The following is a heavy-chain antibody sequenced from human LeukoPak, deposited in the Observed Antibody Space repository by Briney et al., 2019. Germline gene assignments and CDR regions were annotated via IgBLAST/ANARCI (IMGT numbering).Heavy chain of an antibody. Sequence: PGRSLRLSCAASGFTFSSYGMHWVRRAPGKGLEWVAVIWYDGSNKYYADSVKGRFTISRDNSKNTLYLQMNSLRAEDTAVYYCAKEARRGATSDWFDPWGQGTLVTVSS. CDR1: GFTFSSYG. V-gene: IGHV3-33*06. D-gene: IGHD1-26*01. CDR3: AKEARRGATSDWFDP. CDR2: IWYDGSNK. J-gene: IGHJ5*02.